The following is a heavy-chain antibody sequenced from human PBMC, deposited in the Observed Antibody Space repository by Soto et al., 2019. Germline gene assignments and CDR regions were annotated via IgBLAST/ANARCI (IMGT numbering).Heavy chain of an antibody. CDR3: AKDLYYYDFSLDDS. V-gene: IGHV3-30*04. CDR2: VSYDGSIE. D-gene: IGHD3-16*01. CDR1: GFTFGSYA. Sequence: GGSLRLSCTGSGFTFGSYAMHWVRLAPGKGLEWVAVVSYDGSIENYADSVRGRFTISRDNSKNTVFLQMNSLRVEDTAVYYCAKDLYYYDFSLDDSWGQGTLVTVS. J-gene: IGHJ5*02.